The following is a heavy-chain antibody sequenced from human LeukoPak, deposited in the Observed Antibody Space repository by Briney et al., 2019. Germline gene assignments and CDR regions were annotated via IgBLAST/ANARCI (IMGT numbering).Heavy chain of an antibody. CDR2: IYYSGST. CDR1: GGSITTSSYY. V-gene: IGHV4-39*07. CDR3: ARDLGAGSYRDY. J-gene: IGHJ4*02. Sequence: SETLSLTCSVSGGSITTSSYYWGWIRQPPEKGLEWIGSIYYSGSTYYNPSLKSRVTISVDTSKNQFSLKLSSVTAADTAVYYCARDLGAGSYRDYWGQGTLVTVSS. D-gene: IGHD3-10*01.